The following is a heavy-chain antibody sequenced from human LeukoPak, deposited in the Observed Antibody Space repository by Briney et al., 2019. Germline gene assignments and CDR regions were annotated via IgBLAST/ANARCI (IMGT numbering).Heavy chain of an antibody. Sequence: SESLSLTCAVYGGSFTDHYWNWSRQTPGKGLEWIGQINHSGSTNYNSSLKSRVTISVDTSKNQFSLKLNSVTAADTAVYYCARVGYNAFDILGHGTRVTVSS. CDR1: GGSFTDHY. CDR2: INHSGST. J-gene: IGHJ3*02. D-gene: IGHD5-24*01. CDR3: ARVGYNAFDI. V-gene: IGHV4-34*01.